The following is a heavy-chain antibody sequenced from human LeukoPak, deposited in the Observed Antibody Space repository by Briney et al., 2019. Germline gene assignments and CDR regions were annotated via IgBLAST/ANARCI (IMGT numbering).Heavy chain of an antibody. D-gene: IGHD6-25*01. CDR3: ARAGATWQVFFDY. CDR2: INPNSGGT. Sequence: GASLKLSCKASGYTFTGYYMHWVRQAPGQGLEWMGWINPNSGGTNYAQKFQGRVTMTRDTSISTAYMELSRLRSDDTAVYYCARAGATWQVFFDYWGQGTLVTVSS. J-gene: IGHJ4*02. CDR1: GYTFTGYY. V-gene: IGHV1-2*02.